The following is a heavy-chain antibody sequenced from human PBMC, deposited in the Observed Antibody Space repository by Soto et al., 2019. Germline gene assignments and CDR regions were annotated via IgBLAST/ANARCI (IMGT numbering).Heavy chain of an antibody. CDR2: IYWDDDK. CDR1: ACSLSTSGVG. J-gene: IGHJ4*02. V-gene: IGHV2-5*02. CDR3: ALLPNGPTSSGYFDD. D-gene: IGHD2-8*01. Sequence: QIILKESGPTLVKPTPTQTLTCTFSACSLSTSGVGVGWIHQPPGTALEWLALIYWDDDKLHSPYLNSRLTITKDTSKNQVVLTMTNMDPVNTAEYYCALLPNGPTSSGYFDDRGQGALVTVS.